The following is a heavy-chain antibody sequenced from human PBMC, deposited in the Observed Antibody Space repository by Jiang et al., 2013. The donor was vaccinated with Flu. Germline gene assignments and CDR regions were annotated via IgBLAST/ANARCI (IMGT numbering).Heavy chain of an antibody. CDR2: IYYMGAP. Sequence: ETLSLTCTVSGGSIRSSSYYWGWIRQPPGKGLEWIGSIYYMGAPTTTRPLKSRITISVDTSKNQFSLKLSSVTAADTAVYYCARRGGSNSWDYRLDPWGQGTLVTVSS. CDR1: GGSIRSSSYY. J-gene: IGHJ5*02. CDR3: ARRGGSNSWDYRLDP. D-gene: IGHD6-13*01. V-gene: IGHV4-39*01.